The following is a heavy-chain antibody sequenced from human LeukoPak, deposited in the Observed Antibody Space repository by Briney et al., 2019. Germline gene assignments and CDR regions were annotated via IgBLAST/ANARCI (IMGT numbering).Heavy chain of an antibody. Sequence: PSETLSLTCTVSGGSISSYYWSWIRQPPGKGLEWIGYIYYSGSTNYNPSLKSRVTIPVDTSKNQFSLKLSSVTAADTAVYYCARDLEWLVLDYWGQGTLVTVSS. J-gene: IGHJ4*02. D-gene: IGHD6-19*01. V-gene: IGHV4-59*01. CDR2: IYYSGST. CDR1: GGSISSYY. CDR3: ARDLEWLVLDY.